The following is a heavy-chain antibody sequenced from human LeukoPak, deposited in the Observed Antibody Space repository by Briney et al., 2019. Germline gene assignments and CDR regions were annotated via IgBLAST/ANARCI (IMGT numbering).Heavy chain of an antibody. D-gene: IGHD3-16*01. CDR2: IKSKTDGGTT. V-gene: IGHV3-15*07. Sequence: GWALRLSCAASGFTFADAWMNWVRQAPGKGLEWVGHIKSKTDGGTTDYAAPVKGRFTISRDDSKNTLYLQMDSLKTEGTAGYYCIARNKGEAYYYRGMDVWGQGTPVTVSS. CDR1: GFTFADAW. CDR3: IARNKGEAYYYRGMDV. J-gene: IGHJ6*02.